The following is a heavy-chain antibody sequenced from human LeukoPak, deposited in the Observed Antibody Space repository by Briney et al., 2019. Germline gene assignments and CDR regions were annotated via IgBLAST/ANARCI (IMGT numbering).Heavy chain of an antibody. V-gene: IGHV3-7*01. J-gene: IGHJ5*02. CDR3: ATPARGGSALP. CDR1: GFTFSSYW. D-gene: IGHD6-19*01. Sequence: TGGSLRLSCAASGFTFSSYWMSWVRQAPGKGLEWVANIQHDGSEQYYVDSVKGRFTISRDNTKKSLFLQINGLRAEDTAVYYCATPARGGSALPWGQGTLVTVSS. CDR2: IQHDGSEQ.